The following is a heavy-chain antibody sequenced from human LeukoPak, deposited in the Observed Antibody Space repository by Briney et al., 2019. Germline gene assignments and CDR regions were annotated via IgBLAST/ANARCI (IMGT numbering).Heavy chain of an antibody. CDR1: GYTFTSYG. CDR3: ARDRDSGSYSGYYYYYGMDV. CDR2: ISAYNGNT. Sequence: LRASVKVSCKASGYTFTSYGISWVRQAPGQGLEWMGWISAYNGNTNYAQKLQGRVTMTTDTSTSTAYMELRSLRSDDTAVYYCARDRDSGSYSGYYYYYGMDVWGQGTTVTVSS. J-gene: IGHJ6*02. V-gene: IGHV1-18*01. D-gene: IGHD1-26*01.